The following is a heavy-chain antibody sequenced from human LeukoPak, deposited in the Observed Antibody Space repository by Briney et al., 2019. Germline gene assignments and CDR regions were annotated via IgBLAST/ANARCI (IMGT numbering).Heavy chain of an antibody. D-gene: IGHD1-26*01. J-gene: IGHJ5*02. CDR2: IYTSGST. CDR3: ARVEGIVGASDNWFDP. CDR1: GGSISSGSHY. V-gene: IGHV4-61*02. Sequence: SETLSLTCTVSGGSISSGSHYWSWIRQPAGKGLEWIGRIYTSGSTNYNPSLKSRVTISVDTSKNQFSLKLSSVTAADTAVYYCARVEGIVGASDNWFDPWGQGTLVTVSS.